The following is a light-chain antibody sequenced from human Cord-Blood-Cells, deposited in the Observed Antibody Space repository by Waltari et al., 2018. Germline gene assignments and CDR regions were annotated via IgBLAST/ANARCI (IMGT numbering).Light chain of an antibody. V-gene: IGKV3-11*01. CDR1: QSVSSY. J-gene: IGKJ3*01. CDR3: QQRSNWPPLFT. CDR2: DAS. Sequence: EIVLTQSPATMSLSPGESATISCRASQSVSSYLAWYQQKPGQAPRLLIYDASNRATGIPARFSGSGSGTDFTLTISSLEPEDFAVYYCQQRSNWPPLFTFGPGTKVDIK.